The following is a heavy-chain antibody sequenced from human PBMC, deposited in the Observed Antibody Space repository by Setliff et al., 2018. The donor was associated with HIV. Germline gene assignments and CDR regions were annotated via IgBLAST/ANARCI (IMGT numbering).Heavy chain of an antibody. V-gene: IGHV4-38-2*02. CDR2: IYHSGST. CDR3: ARVQVGGGIYLYYYYYCMDV. Sequence: PSETLSLTCTVSGYSISSGYYWGGIRQPPGKGLAWIGSIYHSGSTYYNPYLKSRVTITVDTSKNQFSLKLSSVTAADTAVYYCARVQVGGGIYLYYYYYCMDVWGQGTTVTVSS. J-gene: IGHJ6*02. D-gene: IGHD2-15*01. CDR1: GYSISSGYY.